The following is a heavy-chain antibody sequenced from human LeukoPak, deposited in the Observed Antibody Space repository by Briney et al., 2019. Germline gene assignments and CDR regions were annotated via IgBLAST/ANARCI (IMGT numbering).Heavy chain of an antibody. CDR1: GGSFSGYY. CDR2: INYSGST. Sequence: SETLSLTCAVYGGSFSGYYCSWIRQPPGQGLEWIGEINYSGSTNYNPSLKSRVTISVDTSKNQFSLKLTSVTAADTAVYYCARRSRSGSGWLIKYWGQGTLVTVSS. D-gene: IGHD6-19*01. J-gene: IGHJ4*02. CDR3: ARRSRSGSGWLIKY. V-gene: IGHV4-34*01.